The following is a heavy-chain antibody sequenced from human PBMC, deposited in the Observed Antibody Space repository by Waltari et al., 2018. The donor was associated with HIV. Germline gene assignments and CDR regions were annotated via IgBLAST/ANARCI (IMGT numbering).Heavy chain of an antibody. CDR2: INHSGKT. CDR3: AREKSRASKWYGIFYYDA. CDR1: GGTFSGYY. D-gene: IGHD2-15*01. J-gene: IGHJ5*02. Sequence: QVQLQQWGAGLLKPSETLSLTCAVYGGTFSGYYWTWIRQAPGKGLEWIGEINHSGKTNDHPSLKSRLTLSVDTAKNQFSLRMKSVTGADTAIYYCAREKSRASKWYGIFYYDAWGQGTLVSVPS. V-gene: IGHV4-34*02.